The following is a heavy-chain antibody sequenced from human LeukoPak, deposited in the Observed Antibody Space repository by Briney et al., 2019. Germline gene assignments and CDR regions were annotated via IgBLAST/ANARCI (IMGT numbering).Heavy chain of an antibody. V-gene: IGHV3-23*01. CDR3: AKDLWPYYYDSSGYRNWFDP. CDR2: ISGSGGST. CDR1: GFTFSSYS. D-gene: IGHD3-22*01. Sequence: GGTLRLSCAASGFTFSSYSMSWVRQAPGKGLEWVSAISGSGGSTYYADSVKGRFTISRDNSKNTLYLQMTSLRAADTSVYYCAKDLWPYYYDSSGYRNWFDPWGQGTLVTVSS. J-gene: IGHJ5*02.